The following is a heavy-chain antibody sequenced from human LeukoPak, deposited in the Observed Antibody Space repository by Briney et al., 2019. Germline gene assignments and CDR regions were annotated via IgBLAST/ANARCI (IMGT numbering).Heavy chain of an antibody. Sequence: GASVKVSCKASGFTFTSKYIYWVRQAPGQGLEWMGWIGPNSGGTNYAQKFQGRVTMTRDTSISTAYMELSRLRSDDTAVYYCAGSGYDSIPFDPWGQGTLVTVSS. D-gene: IGHD5-12*01. CDR3: AGSGYDSIPFDP. CDR1: GFTFTSKY. J-gene: IGHJ5*02. V-gene: IGHV1-2*02. CDR2: IGPNSGGT.